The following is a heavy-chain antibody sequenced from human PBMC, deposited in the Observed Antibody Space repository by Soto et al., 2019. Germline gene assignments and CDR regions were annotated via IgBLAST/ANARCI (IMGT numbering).Heavy chain of an antibody. CDR3: ARGRYTNWNDVGGYYFDY. J-gene: IGHJ4*02. CDR2: INHSGST. V-gene: IGHV4-34*01. Sequence: SETLSLTCAVYGGSFSGYYWSWIRQPPGKGLEWIGEINHSGSTNYNPSLKSRVTISVDTSKNQFSLKLSSVTAADTAVYYCARGRYTNWNDVGGYYFDYWGQGTLVTVSS. D-gene: IGHD1-1*01. CDR1: GGSFSGYY.